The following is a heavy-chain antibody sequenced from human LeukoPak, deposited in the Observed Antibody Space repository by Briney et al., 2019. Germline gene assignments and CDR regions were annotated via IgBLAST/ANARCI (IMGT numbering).Heavy chain of an antibody. J-gene: IGHJ5*02. CDR3: AGNRNALGDVNWLDP. V-gene: IGHV4-59*01. CDR2: IYNTGSV. Sequence: SETLSLTCTVSGDPISGYYWNWIRQSPGKGPEWIAFIYNTGSVNYNPSLRSRVTISVDTSKNQFSLNLKSVTAADTAVYYCAGNRNALGDVNWLDPWGQGTLVTVSS. CDR1: GDPISGYY. D-gene: IGHD3-16*01.